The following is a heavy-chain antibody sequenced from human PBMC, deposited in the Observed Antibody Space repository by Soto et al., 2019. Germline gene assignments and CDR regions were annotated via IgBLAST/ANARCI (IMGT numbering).Heavy chain of an antibody. CDR1: GFTFSSYA. Sequence: GESLKISCAASGFTFSSYAMSWVRQAPGKGLEWVSAISGSGGSTYYADSVKGRFTISRDNSKNTLYLQMNSLRAEDTAVYYCAKSSVDIVATTYYFDYWGQGTLVTVSS. D-gene: IGHD5-12*01. J-gene: IGHJ4*02. CDR2: ISGSGGST. V-gene: IGHV3-23*01. CDR3: AKSSVDIVATTYYFDY.